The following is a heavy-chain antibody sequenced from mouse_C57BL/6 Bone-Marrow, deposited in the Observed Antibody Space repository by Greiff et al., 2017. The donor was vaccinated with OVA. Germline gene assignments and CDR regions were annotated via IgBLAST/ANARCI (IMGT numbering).Heavy chain of an antibody. CDR2: IDPETGGT. CDR3: TRKAGFYWYFDV. Sequence: QVQLQQSGAELVRPGASVTLSCKASGYTFTDYEMHWVKQTPVHGLEWIGAIDPETGGTAYNQKFKGKAILTADKSSSTAYMELRSLTSEDSAVYYCTRKAGFYWYFDVWGTGTTVTVSS. CDR1: GYTFTDYE. V-gene: IGHV1-15*01. J-gene: IGHJ1*03.